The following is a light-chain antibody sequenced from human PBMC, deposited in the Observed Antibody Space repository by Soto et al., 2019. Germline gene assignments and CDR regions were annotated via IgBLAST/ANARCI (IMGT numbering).Light chain of an antibody. CDR1: QSVSSN. V-gene: IGKV3-15*01. J-gene: IGKJ1*01. CDR2: GAS. CDR3: QQYNNWPPWT. Sequence: EIVMTQSPATLSVSPGERATLSCRASQSVSSNLAWYQQKPGQAPRVLIYGASTRATGIPARFSGSLSETEFPLTISTLQSEDFAIYYCQQYNNWPPWTFGQGTKVEIK.